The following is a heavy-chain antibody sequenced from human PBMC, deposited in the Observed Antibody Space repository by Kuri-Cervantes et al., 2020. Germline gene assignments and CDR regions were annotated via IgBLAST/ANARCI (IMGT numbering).Heavy chain of an antibody. D-gene: IGHD2-15*01. J-gene: IGHJ4*02. CDR1: GFTFSSYS. CDR3: AKGEGGSYYSPLDC. Sequence: ETLSLTCAASGFTFSSYSMNWVRQAPGKELEWVSAISGSGGSTYYADSVKGQFTISRDTSKNTVYLQMNSLRADDTAVYYCAKGEGGSYYSPLDCWGQGTLVTVSS. CDR2: ISGSGGST. V-gene: IGHV3-23*01.